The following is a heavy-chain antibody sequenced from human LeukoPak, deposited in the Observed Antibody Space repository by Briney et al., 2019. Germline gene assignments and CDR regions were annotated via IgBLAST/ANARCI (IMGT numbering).Heavy chain of an antibody. V-gene: IGHV3-66*01. CDR1: GFTVSSNY. Sequence: AGGSLRLSCAASGFTVSSNYMSWVRQAPGKWLECVSVIYSGGSTYYADSVKGRFTISRDNSKNTLYLQMNSLRAEDTAVYYCARDGRIAAAGSAFDIWGQGTMVTVSS. J-gene: IGHJ3*02. CDR2: IYSGGST. CDR3: ARDGRIAAAGSAFDI. D-gene: IGHD6-13*01.